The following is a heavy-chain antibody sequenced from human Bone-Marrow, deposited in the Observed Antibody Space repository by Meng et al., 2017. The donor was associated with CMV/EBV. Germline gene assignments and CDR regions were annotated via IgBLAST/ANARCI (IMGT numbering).Heavy chain of an antibody. CDR2: INHSGST. CDR3: ARGRGYCSSTSCYYYYGMDV. CDR1: GGSFSGYY. Sequence: LSCAVYGGSFSGYYWSWIRQPPGKGLEWIGEINHSGSTNYNPSLKSRVTISVDTSKNQFSLKLSSVTAADTAVYYCARGRGYCSSTSCYYYYGMDVWGQGTTVTVSS. J-gene: IGHJ6*01. D-gene: IGHD2-2*01. V-gene: IGHV4-34*01.